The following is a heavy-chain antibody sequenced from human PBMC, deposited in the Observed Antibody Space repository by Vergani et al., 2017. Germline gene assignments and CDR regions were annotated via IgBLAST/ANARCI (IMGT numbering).Heavy chain of an antibody. J-gene: IGHJ5*02. V-gene: IGHV1-2*02. CDR2: INPNSGGP. CDR1: GYTFTGYY. CDR3: ARDGEARLYSSSWQENWFDP. Sequence: QVQLVQSGAEVKKPGASVKVSCKASGYTFTGYYMHWVRQAPGPGLEWMGWINPNSGGPNYAQKFQGRVTMTRDTSISTAYMELSRLRSDDTSVYYCARDGEARLYSSSWQENWFDPWGQGTLVTVSS. D-gene: IGHD6-13*01.